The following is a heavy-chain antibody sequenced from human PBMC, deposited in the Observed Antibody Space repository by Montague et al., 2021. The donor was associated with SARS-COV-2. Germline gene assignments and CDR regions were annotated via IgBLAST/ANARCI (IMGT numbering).Heavy chain of an antibody. CDR1: GASITTYY. Sequence: SETLSLTCAVSGASITTYYWGWIRQPPGQGLECIGHIYYNEKTNYNPSLKSRVTISMDTPKNHFSLKVTSVTAADTALYFCAGGQQMNYFDFWGQATQVTVSS. CDR2: IYYNEKT. D-gene: IGHD1/OR15-1a*01. V-gene: IGHV4-59*13. CDR3: AGGQQMNYFDF. J-gene: IGHJ4*02.